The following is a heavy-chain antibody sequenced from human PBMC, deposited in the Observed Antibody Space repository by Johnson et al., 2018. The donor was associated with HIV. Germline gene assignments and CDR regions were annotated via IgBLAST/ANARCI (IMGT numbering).Heavy chain of an antibody. D-gene: IGHD5-12*01. Sequence: VPLVESGGNVVRPGGSLRLSCAASGFTFDDYGMSWVRQAPAKGLAWVSGINWHGCSTRYAYSVKGQFTISRDNAKNSLYLQMSSLRAEDTAVYYCAKGRGYDYDALDFWGQGTMVTVSS. V-gene: IGHV3-20*04. CDR1: GFTFDDYG. CDR3: AKGRGYDYDALDF. J-gene: IGHJ3*01. CDR2: INWHGCST.